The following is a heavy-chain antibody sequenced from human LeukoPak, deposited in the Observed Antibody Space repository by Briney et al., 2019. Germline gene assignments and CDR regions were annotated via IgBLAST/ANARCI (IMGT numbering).Heavy chain of an antibody. Sequence: GGSLRLSCEASGFTFDDYGMSWVRQAAGKGLEWVSAITNSNGGSTGYGDSVRGRFTISRDNAKNSLYLQMNSLRAEDTAVYYCARSGSGILAYGMDVWGQGTTVTVSS. V-gene: IGHV3-20*04. D-gene: IGHD3-10*01. CDR2: ITNSNGGST. J-gene: IGHJ6*02. CDR1: GFTFDDYG. CDR3: ARSGSGILAYGMDV.